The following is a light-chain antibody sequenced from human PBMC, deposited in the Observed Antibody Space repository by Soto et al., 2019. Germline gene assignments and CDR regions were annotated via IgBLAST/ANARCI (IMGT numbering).Light chain of an antibody. Sequence: QSALTQPPSASGSPGRSVTISCTGTSSDVGGYDFVSWYQQHPGKAPKLMIYEVNKRPSGVPDRFSGSKSGNTASLTVSGLQAEDEADYYCSSYAGSNNYVFGTGTKLTVL. J-gene: IGLJ1*01. CDR3: SSYAGSNNYV. V-gene: IGLV2-8*01. CDR1: SSDVGGYDF. CDR2: EVN.